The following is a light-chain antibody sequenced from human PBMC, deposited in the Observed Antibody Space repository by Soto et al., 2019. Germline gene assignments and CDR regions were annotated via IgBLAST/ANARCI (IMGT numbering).Light chain of an antibody. CDR3: QQYYSFPWT. J-gene: IGKJ1*01. Sequence: DIQMTQSPSSLSASVGDRFTITCRASQSISSYLNWYQQKPGKAPKLLISAASSLQSGVPSRFSGSGSGTDFTLTISSLQPEDFATYYCQQYYSFPWTFGQGTKVDIK. CDR2: AAS. V-gene: IGKV1-39*01. CDR1: QSISSY.